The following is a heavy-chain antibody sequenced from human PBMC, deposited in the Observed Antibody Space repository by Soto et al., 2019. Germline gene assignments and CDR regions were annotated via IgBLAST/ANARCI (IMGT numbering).Heavy chain of an antibody. D-gene: IGHD3-22*01. Sequence: GASVKVSCKASGYTFTSYYMHWVRQAPGQGLEWMGIINPSGGSTSYAQKFQGRVTMTRDTSTSTVYMELSSLRSEDTAVYYCARKRGVWSFSFDSRGSQNPSGGLDYGGQEPRVPVSS. V-gene: IGHV1-46*01. J-gene: IGHJ4*02. CDR1: GYTFTSYY. CDR2: INPSGGST. CDR3: ARKRGVWSFSFDSRGSQNPSGGLDY.